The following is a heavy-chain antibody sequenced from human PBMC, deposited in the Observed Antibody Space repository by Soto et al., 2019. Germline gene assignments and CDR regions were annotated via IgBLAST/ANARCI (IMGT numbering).Heavy chain of an antibody. J-gene: IGHJ4*02. V-gene: IGHV4-34*01. CDR2: INHSGST. CDR3: ARVRLFGVAKTRDY. CDR1: GGSFSGYY. Sequence: TLSLTCAVYGGSFSGYYWSWIRQPPGKGLEWIGEINHSGSTNYNPSLKSRVTISVDTSKNQFSLKLSSVTAADTAVYYCARVRLFGVAKTRDYWGQGTLVTVSS. D-gene: IGHD3-3*01.